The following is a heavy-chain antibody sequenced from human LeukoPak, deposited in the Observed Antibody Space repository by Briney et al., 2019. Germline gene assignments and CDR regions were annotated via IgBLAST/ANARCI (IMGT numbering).Heavy chain of an antibody. CDR1: GGSFSGYY. CDR2: INHSGST. CDR3: ARHLNGDKRYNWFDP. V-gene: IGHV4-34*01. D-gene: IGHD4-17*01. J-gene: IGHJ5*02. Sequence: SETLSLTCAVYGGSFSGYYWSWIRQPPGKGLEWIGEINHSGSTNYNPSLKSRVTISLDTSKNQFSLRLSSVTAADTAVFYCARHLNGDKRYNWFDPWGQGTLVTVSS.